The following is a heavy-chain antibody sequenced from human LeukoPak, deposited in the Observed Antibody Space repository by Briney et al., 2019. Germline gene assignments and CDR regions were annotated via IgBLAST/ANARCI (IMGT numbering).Heavy chain of an antibody. Sequence: GGSLRLSCAASGFIFSNYAMSWVRRAPGKGLEWVSVISGSGGDTFYADSVKGRFAISRDDSRSTLYLQMNSLRAEDTAVYYCAKGGGSSRYAQLYYWGQGTLVTVSS. CDR3: AKGGGSSRYAQLYY. J-gene: IGHJ4*02. CDR1: GFIFSNYA. D-gene: IGHD2-15*01. CDR2: ISGSGGDT. V-gene: IGHV3-23*01.